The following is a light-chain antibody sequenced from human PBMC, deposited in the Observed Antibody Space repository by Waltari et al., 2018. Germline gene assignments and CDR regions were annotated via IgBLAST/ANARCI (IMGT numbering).Light chain of an antibody. V-gene: IGLV2-23*02. Sequence: QSALTQPASVSGTPGQSLTIPCPGTTSDVGNYHLVSWYQQHPGKAPKLMIGEVIKRPSGVSDRFSGSKSGNTASLTISGLQAEDEADYYCCSYAGSGTYVFGTGTKVTVL. CDR3: CSYAGSGTYV. J-gene: IGLJ1*01. CDR1: TSDVGNYHL. CDR2: EVI.